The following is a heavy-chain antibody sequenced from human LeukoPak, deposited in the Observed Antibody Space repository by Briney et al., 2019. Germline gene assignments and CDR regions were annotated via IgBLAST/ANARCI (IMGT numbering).Heavy chain of an antibody. D-gene: IGHD6-19*01. V-gene: IGHV1-2*02. CDR2: INPNSGGT. J-gene: IGHJ6*03. CDR3: ARGLWLGTYYYYYYMDV. Sequence: GASVKVSCKASGYTFTGYYMHWVRQAPGQGLEWMGWINPNSGGTNYAQKFQGRVTMTRDTSISTAYMELSSLRSEDTAVYYCARGLWLGTYYYYYYMDVWGKGITVTVSS. CDR1: GYTFTGYY.